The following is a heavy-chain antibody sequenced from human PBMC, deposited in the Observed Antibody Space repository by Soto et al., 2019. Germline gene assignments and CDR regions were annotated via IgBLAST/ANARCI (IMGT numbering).Heavy chain of an antibody. V-gene: IGHV4-59*01. J-gene: IGHJ6*02. D-gene: IGHD6-19*01. CDR2: IYYSGST. CDR1: GGSISSYY. CDR3: ASTSSGWYVDYYYGMDV. Sequence: SETLSLTCTVSGGSISSYYWSWIRQPPGKGLEWIGYIYYSGSTNYNPSLKSRVTISVDTSKNQFSLKLSSVTAADTAVYYCASTSSGWYVDYYYGMDVWVQGTTVT.